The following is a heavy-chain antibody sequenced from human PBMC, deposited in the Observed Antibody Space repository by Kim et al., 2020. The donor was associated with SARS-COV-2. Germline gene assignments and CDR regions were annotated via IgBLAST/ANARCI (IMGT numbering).Heavy chain of an antibody. CDR3: ARVGLYGSGSYDADGGQYGMDV. D-gene: IGHD3-10*01. CDR1: GFTFSSYS. CDR2: ISSSSSYI. V-gene: IGHV3-21*01. J-gene: IGHJ6*02. Sequence: GGSLRLSCAASGFTFSSYSMNWVRQAPGKGLEWVSSISSSSSYIYYADSVKGRFTISRDNAKNSLYLQMNSLRAEDTAVYYCARVGLYGSGSYDADGGQYGMDVWGQGTTVTVSS.